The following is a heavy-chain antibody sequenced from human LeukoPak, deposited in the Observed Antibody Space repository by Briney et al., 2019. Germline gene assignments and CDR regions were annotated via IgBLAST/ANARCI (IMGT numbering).Heavy chain of an antibody. Sequence: ASVKVSCKASGYTFTGYYMHWVRQAPGQGLEWMGWINPNSGGTNYAQKFQGRVTMTRDTSISTAYVEQSRLRSDDTAVYYCAACSTSCYTTYGRAVGAQGPTVTVSS. CDR1: GYTFTGYY. CDR3: AACSTSCYTTYGRAV. V-gene: IGHV1-2*02. D-gene: IGHD2-2*01. CDR2: INPNSGGT. J-gene: IGHJ6*02.